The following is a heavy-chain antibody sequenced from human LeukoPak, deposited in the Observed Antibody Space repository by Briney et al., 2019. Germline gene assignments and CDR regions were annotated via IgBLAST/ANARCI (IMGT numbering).Heavy chain of an antibody. CDR3: ARERMGPQDYYDSSGYYP. V-gene: IGHV1-69*05. CDR2: IIPIFGTA. CDR1: GGTFSSYA. Sequence: GASVKVSCKASGGTFSSYAISWVRQAPGQGLEWMGGIIPIFGTANYAQKFQGRVTITTDESTSTAYMELSSLRSEDTAVYYCARERMGPQDYYDSSGYYPWGQGTLVTVSS. D-gene: IGHD3-22*01. J-gene: IGHJ5*02.